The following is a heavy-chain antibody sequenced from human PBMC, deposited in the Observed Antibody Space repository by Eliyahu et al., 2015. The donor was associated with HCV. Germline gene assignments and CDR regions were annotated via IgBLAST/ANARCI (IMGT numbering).Heavy chain of an antibody. CDR1: GFTFSDSA. V-gene: IGHV3-23*01. J-gene: IGHJ2*01. Sequence: EVQLLESGGELVHPGGSLRLSCAASGFTFSDSAMXWVRQAPGKGVEWLSTIRGSGGGIYHADSVKGRFTVSRDNSKNTLYLQMNSLRVDDTAIYYCARSGIAAAATWYFDLWGRGTLVTVSS. CDR2: IRGSGGGI. D-gene: IGHD6-25*01. CDR3: ARSGIAAAATWYFDL.